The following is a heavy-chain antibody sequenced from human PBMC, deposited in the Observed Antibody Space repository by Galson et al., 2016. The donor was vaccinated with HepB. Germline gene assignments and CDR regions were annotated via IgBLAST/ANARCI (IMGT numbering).Heavy chain of an antibody. CDR2: INAGIGHT. D-gene: IGHD1-1*01. CDR3: ARGPGRPIDY. CDR1: GYIFINYA. V-gene: IGHV1-3*01. J-gene: IGHJ4*02. Sequence: SVKVSCKASGYIFINYAIHWVRQAPGQRLEWMGLINAGIGHTTYSKKFQGGVTFTRDTSASTAYMELSSLRSEDTAVYYCARGPGRPIDYWGQGTLVTVSS.